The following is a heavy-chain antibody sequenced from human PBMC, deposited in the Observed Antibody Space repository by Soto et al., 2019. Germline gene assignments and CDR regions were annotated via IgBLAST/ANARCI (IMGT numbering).Heavy chain of an antibody. CDR3: ARTTYFDY. CDR2: IKHYGSEK. Sequence: AGGSLRLSCVASGFTFSSYWMGWVRQAPGKGLEWVANIKHYGSEKYYVDSVKGRFTISRDNAKNSLYLQMNSLRAEDTAVYYCARTTYFDYWGQGTLVTVSS. V-gene: IGHV3-7*01. J-gene: IGHJ4*02. CDR1: GFTFSSYW.